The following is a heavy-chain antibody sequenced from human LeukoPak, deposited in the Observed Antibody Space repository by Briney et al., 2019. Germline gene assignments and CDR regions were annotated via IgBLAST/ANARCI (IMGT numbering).Heavy chain of an antibody. V-gene: IGHV1-18*01. CDR1: GYIFISYG. J-gene: IGHJ4*02. D-gene: IGHD1-26*01. CDR2: INSYNGKT. CDR3: ARGSGTYPIDS. Sequence: ASVKVSCEASGYIFISYGITWVRQAPGQGLEWMGWINSYNGKTISAQKFQGRVTMTRDISTNTVYMEVRSLRSDDTAVFYCARGSGTYPIDSWGQGTLVTVSS.